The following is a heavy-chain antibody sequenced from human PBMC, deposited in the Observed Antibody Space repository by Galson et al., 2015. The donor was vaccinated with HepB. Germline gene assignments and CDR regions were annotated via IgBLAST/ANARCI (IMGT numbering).Heavy chain of an antibody. CDR1: GYTFTGYY. V-gene: IGHV1-2*02. D-gene: IGHD6-19*01. CDR2: INPNSGGT. CDR3: ARDYGRGGTYSSGWYGPPRY. Sequence: SVKVSCKASGYTFTGYYMHWVRQAPGQGLEWMGWINPNSGGTNYAQKFQGRVTMTRDTSISTAYMELSRLRSDDTAVYYCARDYGRGGTYSSGWYGPPRYWGQGTLVTVSS. J-gene: IGHJ4*02.